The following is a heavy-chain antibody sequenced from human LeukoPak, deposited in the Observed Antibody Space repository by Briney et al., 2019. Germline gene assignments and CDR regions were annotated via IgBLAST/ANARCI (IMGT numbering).Heavy chain of an antibody. J-gene: IGHJ4*02. CDR1: GFTFSSYA. Sequence: GRSLRLSCAASGFTFSSYAMHWVRQPPGKGLEWVAVISYDGSNQYYADSVKGRFTISRDNSKSTLYLQMSSLRAEDTAVYYCAREAAVAGCIDYGGQGTLVTVPS. CDR2: ISYDGSNQ. CDR3: AREAAVAGCIDY. D-gene: IGHD6-19*01. V-gene: IGHV3-30-3*01.